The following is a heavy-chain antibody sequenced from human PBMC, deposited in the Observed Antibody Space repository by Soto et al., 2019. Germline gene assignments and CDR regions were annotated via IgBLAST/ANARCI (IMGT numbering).Heavy chain of an antibody. Sequence: ETLSLTCTVSSGSMSGYYWNWIRQPPGKGLGWIGYIYYSGSTNYNPSLKSRVTISVDTSKNQFSLKLSSVTAVDTAVYYCARAGDYDFWSGYSNDAFDIWGQGTMVTVSS. J-gene: IGHJ3*02. CDR3: ARAGDYDFWSGYSNDAFDI. CDR1: SGSMSGYY. V-gene: IGHV4-59*01. CDR2: IYYSGST. D-gene: IGHD3-3*01.